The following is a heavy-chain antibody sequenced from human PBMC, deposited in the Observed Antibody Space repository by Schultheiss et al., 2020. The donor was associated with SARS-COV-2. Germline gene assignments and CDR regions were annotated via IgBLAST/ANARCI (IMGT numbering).Heavy chain of an antibody. Sequence: GGSLRLSCAASGFTVSSNYMSWVRQAPGKGLEWVSVIYSGGSTYYADSVKGRFTISRDNSKNTLYLQMNSLRAEDTAVYYCAKSLRNTGRFDYWGQGTLVTVSS. J-gene: IGHJ4*02. V-gene: IGHV3-66*01. CDR1: GFTVSSNY. CDR3: AKSLRNTGRFDY. D-gene: IGHD2/OR15-2a*01. CDR2: IYSGGST.